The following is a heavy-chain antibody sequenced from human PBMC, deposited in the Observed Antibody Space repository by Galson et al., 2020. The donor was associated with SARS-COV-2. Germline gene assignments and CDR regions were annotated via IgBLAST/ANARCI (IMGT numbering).Heavy chain of an antibody. D-gene: IGHD3-10*01. CDR3: AKGYYGHNDY. CDR1: GFTFSSYA. Sequence: GESLKISCAASGFTFSSYAMSWVRQAPGKGLEWVSAISGSGGSTYYADSVKGRFTISRDNSKNTLYLQMNSLRAEDTAVYYCAKGYYGHNDYWGQGTLVTVSS. V-gene: IGHV3-23*01. J-gene: IGHJ4*02. CDR2: ISGSGGST.